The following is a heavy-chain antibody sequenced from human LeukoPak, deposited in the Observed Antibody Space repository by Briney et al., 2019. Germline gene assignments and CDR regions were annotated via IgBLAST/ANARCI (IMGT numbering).Heavy chain of an antibody. J-gene: IGHJ2*01. CDR1: GFTFSSYA. CDR2: ISSNGSST. Sequence: GGSLRLSCSASGFTFSSYAMHWVRQAPGKGLEYVSAISSNGSSTYYADSVKGRFTISRDNSKNTLYLQMSSLRAEDTAVYYCVTARASYCGGDCYFGYFDLWGRGTLVTVSS. CDR3: VTARASYCGGDCYFGYFDL. D-gene: IGHD2-21*02. V-gene: IGHV3-64D*09.